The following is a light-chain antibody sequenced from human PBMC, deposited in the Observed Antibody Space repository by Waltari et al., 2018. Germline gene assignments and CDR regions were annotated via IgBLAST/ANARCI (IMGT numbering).Light chain of an antibody. J-gene: IGLJ3*02. CDR3: SSSAGSYNLV. Sequence: QSALTQPPSASGSPGQSVTIPCTGTSSDVGGYNYVSWYQQHPGKAPKLIIYEVSKRPSGVPDRFSGSKSGNTASLTVSGLQTEDEANYYCSSSAGSYNLVFGGGTKLTVL. V-gene: IGLV2-8*01. CDR2: EVS. CDR1: SSDVGGYNY.